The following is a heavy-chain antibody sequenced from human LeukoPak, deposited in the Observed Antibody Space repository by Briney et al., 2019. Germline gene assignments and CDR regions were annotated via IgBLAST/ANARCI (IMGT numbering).Heavy chain of an antibody. J-gene: IGHJ4*02. CDR3: ARVVRGGVVPAAIYFDY. Sequence: PSRTLSLTCTVSGGSISSGGYYWSWIRQHPGKGLEWIGYIYYSGSTYYNPSLKSRVTISVDTSKNQFSLKLSSVTAADTAVYYCARVVRGGVVPAAIYFDYWGQGTLVTVSS. V-gene: IGHV4-31*03. CDR1: GGSISSGGYY. CDR2: IYYSGST. D-gene: IGHD2-2*01.